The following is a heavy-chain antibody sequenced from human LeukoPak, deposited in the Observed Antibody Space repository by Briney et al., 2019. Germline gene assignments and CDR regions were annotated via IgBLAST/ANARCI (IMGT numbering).Heavy chain of an antibody. D-gene: IGHD2-2*01. V-gene: IGHV6-1*01. CDR2: TYYRSTWYN. CDR1: GDSVSSNSVT. Sequence: SQTLSLTCAISGDSVSSNSVTWNWIRQSPSRGLEWLGRTYYRSTWYNDYAVSVRGRTTVNPDTSKNQFSLHLNSVTPEDTAVYYCARRLTQYDCFDPWGQGILVTVSS. CDR3: ARRLTQYDCFDP. J-gene: IGHJ5*02.